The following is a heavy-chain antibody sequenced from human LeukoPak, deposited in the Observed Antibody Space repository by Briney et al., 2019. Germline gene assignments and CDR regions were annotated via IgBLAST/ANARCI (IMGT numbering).Heavy chain of an antibody. J-gene: IGHJ4*02. CDR2: IKQDGSKK. CDR3: ARARITMVRGVISRRNYFDY. CDR1: GFTFSSYW. Sequence: GGSLRLSCAASGFTFSSYWMSWVRQAPGKGLEWVANIKQDGSKKYYVDSVKGRFTISRDNAKNSLYLQMNSLRAEDTAVYYCARARITMVRGVISRRNYFDYWGQGTLVTVSS. V-gene: IGHV3-7*01. D-gene: IGHD3-10*01.